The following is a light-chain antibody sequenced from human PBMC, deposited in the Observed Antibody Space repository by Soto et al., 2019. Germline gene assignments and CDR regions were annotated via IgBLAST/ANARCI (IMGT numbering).Light chain of an antibody. CDR3: QQRSSCPLT. CDR1: QSVSSSY. CDR2: GAS. J-gene: IGKJ4*01. Sequence: EIVLTQSPGTLSLSPGERATLSCRASQSVSSSYLAWYQQKPGQAPRLLIYGASSRATGIPARFSGSGSGTEFTLTISSLQSEDFAVYYCQQRSSCPLTFGGGTKVDIK. V-gene: IGKV3D-20*02.